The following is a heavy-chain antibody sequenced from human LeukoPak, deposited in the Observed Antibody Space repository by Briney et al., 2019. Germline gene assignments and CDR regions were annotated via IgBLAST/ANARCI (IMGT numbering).Heavy chain of an antibody. Sequence: KPSETLSLTCTVSGGSISSSSYFWGWIRQPPGKGLEWIGTIYYSGSTYYNPSPKSRVTISVDTSKNQFSLKLSSVTAAETAVYYCARHVVALTLRSHYFDYWGQGTLVTVSS. D-gene: IGHD2-2*01. CDR2: IYYSGST. V-gene: IGHV4-39*01. CDR3: ARHVVALTLRSHYFDY. J-gene: IGHJ4*02. CDR1: GGSISSSSYF.